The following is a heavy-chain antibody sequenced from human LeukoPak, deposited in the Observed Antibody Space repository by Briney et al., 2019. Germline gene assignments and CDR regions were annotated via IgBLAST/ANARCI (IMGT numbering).Heavy chain of an antibody. V-gene: IGHV3-48*03. CDR1: GFTFSSYE. CDR3: ARADNRFFDS. CDR2: IFSSGSII. Sequence: QPGGSLLLSCAASGFTFSSYEMNWVRQAPGKGLEWVSFIFSSGSIIYFADSVKGRFTISRDNAKNSLYLQMNSLRAEDTAVYYCARADNRFFDSWGQGTLVTVSS. D-gene: IGHD2/OR15-2a*01. J-gene: IGHJ4*02.